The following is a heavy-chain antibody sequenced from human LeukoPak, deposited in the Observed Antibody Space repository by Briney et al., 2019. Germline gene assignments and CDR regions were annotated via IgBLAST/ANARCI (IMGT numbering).Heavy chain of an antibody. D-gene: IGHD1-1*01. V-gene: IGHV1-2*02. Sequence: ASVKVSCKASGYTFIDYYLHWVRQAPGQGLEWMGFINSNTGATGYAQKFQGRVTMSRDTSIITVYLELNSLKSDDTAVYYCLRGRPLDQELEERVTTLTDVWGKGTSVTVSS. CDR2: INSNTGAT. CDR3: LRGRPLDQELEERVTTLTDV. CDR1: GYTFIDYY. J-gene: IGHJ6*04.